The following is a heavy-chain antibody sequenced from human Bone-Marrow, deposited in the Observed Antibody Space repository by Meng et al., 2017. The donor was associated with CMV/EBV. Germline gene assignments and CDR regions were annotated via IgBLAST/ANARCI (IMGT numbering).Heavy chain of an antibody. CDR3: ARDNNWGPDY. V-gene: IGHV1-2*02. Sequence: ASVKVSCKASGYTFTGYYMHWVRQAPGQGLEWMGWIHPHRGDTNYAQQFQGRVTLTRDTSINPGYMELTRLTSDDTAVYYCARDNNWGPDYWGQGTLVTVSS. CDR1: GYTFTGYY. CDR2: IHPHRGDT. J-gene: IGHJ4*02. D-gene: IGHD7-27*01.